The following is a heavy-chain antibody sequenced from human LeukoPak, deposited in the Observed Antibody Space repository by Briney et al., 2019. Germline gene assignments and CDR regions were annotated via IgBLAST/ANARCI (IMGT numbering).Heavy chain of an antibody. V-gene: IGHV3-74*01. CDR3: ATFSTTWGTFDD. CDR1: GFTSSTYW. CDR2: TNSDGGDT. D-gene: IGHD2-2*01. Sequence: PGGSLRLSCAASGFTSSTYWMHWFRHALGKGLVWGARTNSDGGDTGYADSVKGRFTISRDHAKNTLYLQMNSLRVEDTAVYYCATFSTTWGTFDDRGQGTLVTVSS. J-gene: IGHJ4*02.